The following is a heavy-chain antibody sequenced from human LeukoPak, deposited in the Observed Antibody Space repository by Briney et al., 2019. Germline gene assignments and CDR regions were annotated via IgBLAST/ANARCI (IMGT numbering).Heavy chain of an antibody. D-gene: IGHD4-17*01. CDR3: ARGGDYELAEYFQH. J-gene: IGHJ1*01. CDR2: IIPIFGTA. CDR1: GGTFSSYA. Sequence: GSSVKVSCKASGGTFSSYALSWVRQAPGQGLEWMGGIIPIFGTANYAQKFQGRVTITAGESTSTACMELSSLRSEDTAVYYCARGGDYELAEYFQHWGQGTLVTVSS. V-gene: IGHV1-69*01.